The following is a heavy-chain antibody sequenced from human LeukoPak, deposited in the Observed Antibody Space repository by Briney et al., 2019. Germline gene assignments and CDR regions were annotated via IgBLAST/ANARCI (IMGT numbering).Heavy chain of an antibody. CDR3: ARDGYFDY. Sequence: PSETLSLTCTVSGGSISSGSYYWSWIRQPAGKGLEWIGRIYTSGSTNYNPSLKSRVTMSVDTSKNQFSLKLSSVTAADTAVYYCARDGYFDYWGQGTLVTVSS. V-gene: IGHV4-61*02. CDR2: IYTSGST. CDR1: GGSISSGSYY. J-gene: IGHJ4*02.